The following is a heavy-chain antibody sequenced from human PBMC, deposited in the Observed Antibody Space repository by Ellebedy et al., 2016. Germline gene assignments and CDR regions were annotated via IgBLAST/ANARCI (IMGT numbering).Heavy chain of an antibody. Sequence: GGSLRLXXAASGFTFSSYGMHWVRQAPGKGLEWVAVISYDGSNKYYADSVKGRFTISRDNSKNTLYLQMNSLRAEDTAVYYCVKDIFPGGTVTIPYYYYGMDVWGQGTTVTVSS. D-gene: IGHD4-17*01. J-gene: IGHJ6*02. CDR1: GFTFSSYG. CDR2: ISYDGSNK. CDR3: VKDIFPGGTVTIPYYYYGMDV. V-gene: IGHV3-30*18.